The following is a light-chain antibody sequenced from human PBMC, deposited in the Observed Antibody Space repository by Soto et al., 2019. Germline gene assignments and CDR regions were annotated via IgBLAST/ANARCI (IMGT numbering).Light chain of an antibody. CDR2: GAS. J-gene: IGKJ2*01. CDR3: QQYTNWPYT. CDR1: QSVGSN. V-gene: IGKV3-15*01. Sequence: EIVMTQSPATLSVSPGERASLSCRASQSVGSNLAWYQQTAGQAPRLLIYGASTRATGIPARFSGSGSGTESTLTISRLQSEDFAVYSCQQYTNWPYTFGQGTKLEIK.